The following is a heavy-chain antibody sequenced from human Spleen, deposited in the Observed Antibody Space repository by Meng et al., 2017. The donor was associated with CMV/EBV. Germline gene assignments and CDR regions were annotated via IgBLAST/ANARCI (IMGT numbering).Heavy chain of an antibody. CDR2: IYYSGST. V-gene: IGHV4-59*01. J-gene: IGHJ4*02. CDR3: AGHRGGGYDFPY. CDR1: GGSISSYY. Sequence: SETLSLTCTVSGGSISSYYWSWIRQPPGKGLEWIGYIYYSGSTNYNPSLKSRVTISVDTSKNQFSLKLSSVTSADTAVYYCAGHRGGGYDFPYWGQGTLVTVSS. D-gene: IGHD3-3*01.